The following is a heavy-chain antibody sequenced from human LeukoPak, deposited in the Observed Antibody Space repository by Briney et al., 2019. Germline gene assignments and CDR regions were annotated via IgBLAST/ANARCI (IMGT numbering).Heavy chain of an antibody. J-gene: IGHJ6*03. V-gene: IGHV4-59*01. Sequence: PPETLSLTCTVSGGSISSYYWSWIRQPPGKGLEWIGYIHYSGSTNYNPSLKSRVTISVDTSKNQFSLKLSSVTAADTAVYYCARSVLEWFPSYYYYMDVWGKGTTVTVSS. D-gene: IGHD3-3*01. CDR2: IHYSGST. CDR1: GGSISSYY. CDR3: ARSVLEWFPSYYYYMDV.